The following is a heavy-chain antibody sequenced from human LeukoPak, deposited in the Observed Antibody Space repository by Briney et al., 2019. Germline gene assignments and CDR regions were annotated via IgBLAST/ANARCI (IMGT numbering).Heavy chain of an antibody. D-gene: IGHD3-3*01. Sequence: SETLSLTCTVSGGSISSHYWSWIRQPPGKGLEWIGYIYYSGSTNYNPSLKSRVTISVDTSKNQFSLKLSSVTAADTAVYYCARHSQEGKSDFWSGYYYYYYYMDVWGKGTTVTVSS. J-gene: IGHJ6*03. CDR2: IYYSGST. CDR1: GGSISSHY. V-gene: IGHV4-59*08. CDR3: ARHSQEGKSDFWSGYYYYYYYMDV.